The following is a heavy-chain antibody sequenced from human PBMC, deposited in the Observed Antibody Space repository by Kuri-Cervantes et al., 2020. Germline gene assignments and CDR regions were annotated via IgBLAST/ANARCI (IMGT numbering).Heavy chain of an antibody. D-gene: IGHD6-13*01. CDR2: ISPPSGTA. Sequence: SVKVSCKASGGTFSSHGASWVRQAPGQGLEWMGGISPPSGTAKYAEKFHGRVTISTDESASTVYMELSSLRSEDTAVYYCARDRGIAAAGGWFDPWGQGTLVTVS. CDR3: ARDRGIAAAGGWFDP. V-gene: IGHV1-69*05. CDR1: GGTFSSHG. J-gene: IGHJ5*02.